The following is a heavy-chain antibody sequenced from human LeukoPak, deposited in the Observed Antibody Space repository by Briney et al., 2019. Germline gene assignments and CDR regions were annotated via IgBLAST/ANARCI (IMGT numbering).Heavy chain of an antibody. V-gene: IGHV4-38-2*02. Sequence: PSETLSLTCTVSGYFITSSSAYYWGWIRQPPGKGLEWIGSTYHTGTTYYNPSLKSRVTISVDTSKNQFSLKLRSVTAADTAVYHCARDLVGIVGASDYWGQGTLVTVSS. CDR2: TYHTGTT. D-gene: IGHD1-26*01. CDR3: ARDLVGIVGASDY. J-gene: IGHJ4*02. CDR1: GYFITSSSAYY.